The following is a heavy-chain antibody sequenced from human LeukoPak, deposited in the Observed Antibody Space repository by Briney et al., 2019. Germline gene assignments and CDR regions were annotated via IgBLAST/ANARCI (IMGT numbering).Heavy chain of an antibody. V-gene: IGHV4-59*01. CDR3: ARAMVITGGDY. Sequence: SETLSLTCTVSGGSISSYYWSWIRQPPGKGLGWIGYIYYSGSTNYNPSLKSRVTISVDTSKNQFSLKLSSVTAADTAVYYCARAMVITGGDYWGQGTLVTVSS. D-gene: IGHD4/OR15-4a*01. CDR2: IYYSGST. CDR1: GGSISSYY. J-gene: IGHJ4*02.